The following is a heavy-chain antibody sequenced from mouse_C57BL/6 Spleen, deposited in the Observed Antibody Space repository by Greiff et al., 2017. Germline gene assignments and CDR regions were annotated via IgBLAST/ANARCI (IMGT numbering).Heavy chain of an antibody. Sequence: EVQGVESGGGLVQPKGSLKLSCAASGFTFNTYAMPWVRQAPGKGLEWVARIRSKSSNYATYYADSVKDRFTISRDDSQSMVYLQMNNLKTKNTAMEYSVREPGNWYFDVWGTATTVTVSS. CDR2: IRSKSSNYAT. CDR3: VREPGNWYFDV. J-gene: IGHJ1*03. V-gene: IGHV10-3*01. CDR1: GFTFNTYA.